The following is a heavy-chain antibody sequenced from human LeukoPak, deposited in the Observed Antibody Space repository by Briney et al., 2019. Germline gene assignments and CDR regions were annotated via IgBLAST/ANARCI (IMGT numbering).Heavy chain of an antibody. D-gene: IGHD3-9*01. J-gene: IGHJ4*02. CDR2: FDPEDGET. V-gene: IGHV1-24*01. Sequence: ASVKVSCKVSGYTLTELSMHWVRQAPGKGLEWMGGFDPEDGETIYAQKFQGRVTMTEDTSTDTAYMELSSPRSEDTAVYYCATGPQLGELRYFDWLPTPLRYWGQGTLVTVSS. CDR3: ATGPQLGELRYFDWLPTPLRY. CDR1: GYTLTELS.